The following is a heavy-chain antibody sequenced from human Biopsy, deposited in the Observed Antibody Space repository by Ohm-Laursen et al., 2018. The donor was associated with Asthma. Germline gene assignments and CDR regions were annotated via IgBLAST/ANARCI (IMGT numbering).Heavy chain of an antibody. D-gene: IGHD3-9*01. V-gene: IGHV1-3*01. Sequence: ASVKVSCKSSAYTITSNAMHWVRQAPGQRLEWMGWINPGNGNTKYSQKFQGRVTITRDTSASTAYMELSSLRSEDTAVYYCARTYFDFLTGQVHDAFAMWGQGTMVTVSS. CDR3: ARTYFDFLTGQVHDAFAM. J-gene: IGHJ3*02. CDR2: INPGNGNT. CDR1: AYTITSNA.